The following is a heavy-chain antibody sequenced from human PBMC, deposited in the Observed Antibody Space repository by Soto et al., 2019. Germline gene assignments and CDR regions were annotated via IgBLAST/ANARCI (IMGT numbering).Heavy chain of an antibody. V-gene: IGHV3-23*01. D-gene: IGHD2-21*01. CDR3: AKVRGILWWAPDGY. CDR1: GXTLSSYP. J-gene: IGHJ4*02. Sequence: QPXGSLRLSCAAPGXTLSSYPSSGVRQARGKGLEWVSSISGSGGSTYYADSVKGRFTISRDNSKNTLYLQMNSMRAQDPAVYYCAKVRGILWWAPDGYWGQGTLGTVSS. CDR2: ISGSGGST.